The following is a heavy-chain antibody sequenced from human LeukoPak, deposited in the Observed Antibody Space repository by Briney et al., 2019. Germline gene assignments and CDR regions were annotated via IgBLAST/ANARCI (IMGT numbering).Heavy chain of an antibody. V-gene: IGHV1-69*13. D-gene: IGHD5-18*01. CDR1: GGTFSSYA. Sequence: GASVKVSCKASGGTFSSYAISWVRQAPGQGLEWMGGIIPIFGTANYAQKFQGRVTITADESTSTAYMELSSLRSEDTAVYYCARGGYSNGYLYYYGMDVWGQGTTVTVSS. CDR2: IIPIFGTA. CDR3: ARGGYSNGYLYYYGMDV. J-gene: IGHJ6*02.